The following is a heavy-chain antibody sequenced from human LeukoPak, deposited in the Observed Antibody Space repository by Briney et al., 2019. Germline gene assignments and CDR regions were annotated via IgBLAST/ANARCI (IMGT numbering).Heavy chain of an antibody. CDR1: GFNFRDYY. V-gene: IGHV3-11*04. J-gene: IGHJ6*03. CDR3: ARQRWSWYFYMDV. D-gene: IGHD2-15*01. Sequence: GGSLRLSCEASGFNFRDYYMSWIRQAPGKGLEWVSYIRSDGSTIFYADSVKGRFTISRDNAKNSLYLQMNSLRAEDTAVYYCARQRWSWYFYMDVWGKGTTVTISS. CDR2: IRSDGSTI.